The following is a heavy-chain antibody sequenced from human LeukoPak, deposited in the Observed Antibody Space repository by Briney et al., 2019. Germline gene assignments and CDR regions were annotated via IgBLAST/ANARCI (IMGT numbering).Heavy chain of an antibody. CDR3: ARDESAAGFDY. Sequence: SETLSLTCTVSGYSISSSYYWGWLRQPPGKGLEWIGSIYHSGSTYYNPSLKSRVTISVDTSKNQFSLKLSSVTAADTAVYYCARDESAAGFDYWGQGTLVTVSS. CDR1: GYSISSSYY. D-gene: IGHD2-2*01. V-gene: IGHV4-38-2*02. J-gene: IGHJ4*02. CDR2: IYHSGST.